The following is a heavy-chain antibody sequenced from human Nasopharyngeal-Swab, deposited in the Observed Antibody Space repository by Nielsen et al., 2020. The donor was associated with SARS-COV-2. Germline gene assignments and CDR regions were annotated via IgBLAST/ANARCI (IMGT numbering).Heavy chain of an antibody. CDR3: AKEGATGWFDP. J-gene: IGHJ5*02. V-gene: IGHV4-59*11. CDR1: GVSISSQY. Sequence: SETPSLTCTVSGVSISSQYWSWIRQPPGKGLEWIGYISHNSGTNYNPSLKSRVTMFMDTSKNQFSLKLRSVTAADTAVYYCAKEGATGWFDPWSQGTLVTVSS. CDR2: ISHNSGT.